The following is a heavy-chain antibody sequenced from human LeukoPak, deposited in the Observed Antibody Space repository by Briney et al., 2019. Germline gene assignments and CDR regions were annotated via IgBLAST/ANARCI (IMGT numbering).Heavy chain of an antibody. V-gene: IGHV1-18*01. CDR3: ARDLGNYFHF. CDR1: GYSFTSYG. Sequence: ASVKLSCKASGYSFTSYGISWVRQAPGQGLEWMGWISAHNGNTKYAQEVQGRVIMTTGTSTSTAYMEMRSLRSDDTAVYYCARDLGNYFHFCGQGTLLTVSS. CDR2: ISAHNGNT. D-gene: IGHD3-10*01. J-gene: IGHJ4*02.